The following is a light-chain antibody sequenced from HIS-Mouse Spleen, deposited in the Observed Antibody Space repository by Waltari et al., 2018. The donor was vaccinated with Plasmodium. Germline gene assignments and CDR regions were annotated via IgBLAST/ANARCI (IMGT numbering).Light chain of an antibody. CDR1: QSVRSN. V-gene: IGKV3-15*01. J-gene: IGKJ1*01. CDR3: QQYNNWPPWT. Sequence: EILMPQSPTTLSVPPGDRATLSCRASQSVRSNLAWYQQKPGPAPRLLIYGASTRATGIPARFSGSGSGTEFTLTISSMQSEDFAVYYCQQYNNWPPWTFGQGTKVEIK. CDR2: GAS.